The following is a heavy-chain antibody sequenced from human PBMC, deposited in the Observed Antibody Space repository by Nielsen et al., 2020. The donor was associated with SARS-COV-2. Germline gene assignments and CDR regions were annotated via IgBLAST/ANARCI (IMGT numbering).Heavy chain of an antibody. D-gene: IGHD3-10*01. CDR2: INHSGST. CDR1: GGSFSGYY. CDR3: ARHSQTARFGELLSYYYYYMDV. J-gene: IGHJ6*03. Sequence: SETLSLTCAVYGGSFSGYYWSWIRQPPGKGLEWIGEINHSGSTNYNPSLKSRVTISVDTSKNQFSLKLSSVTAADTAVYYCARHSQTARFGELLSYYYYYMDVWGKGTTVTVSS. V-gene: IGHV4-34*01.